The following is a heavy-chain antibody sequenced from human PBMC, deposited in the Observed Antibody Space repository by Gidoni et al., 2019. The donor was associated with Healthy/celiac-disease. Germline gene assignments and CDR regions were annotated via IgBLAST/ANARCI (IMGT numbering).Heavy chain of an antibody. V-gene: IGHV4-34*01. CDR1: GGSFSGYY. J-gene: IGHJ4*02. Sequence: QVQLQQWGAGLLKPSETLSLTCAVYGGSFSGYYWSWLRQPPGKGLEWIGEINHSGSTNYDPSLKSRVTISVDTSKNQFSLKLSSVTAADTAVYYWARPVAGGSLAYWGQGTLVTVSS. CDR2: INHSGST. D-gene: IGHD6-19*01. CDR3: ARPVAGGSLAY.